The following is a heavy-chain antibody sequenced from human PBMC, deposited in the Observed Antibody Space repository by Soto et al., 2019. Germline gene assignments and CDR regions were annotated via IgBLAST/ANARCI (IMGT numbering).Heavy chain of an antibody. D-gene: IGHD3-10*01. CDR1: GYTFSSYY. CDR2: INPRGGST. CDR3: ARGNTYGSGNYAKIDT. Sequence: QVQLVQSGSEVMKPGASVRVSCKTSGYTFSSYYLHWVRQAPGQGLEWMGIINPRGGSTSYAQKFQGRVTMTRDTSTRTVYMELGSLRSEDTAVYYCARGNTYGSGNYAKIDTWGQGTLVTVSS. J-gene: IGHJ5*02. V-gene: IGHV1-46*01.